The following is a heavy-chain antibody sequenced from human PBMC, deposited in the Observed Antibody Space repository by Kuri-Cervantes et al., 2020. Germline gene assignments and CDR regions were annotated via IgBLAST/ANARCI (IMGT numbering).Heavy chain of an antibody. V-gene: IGHV4-59*13. Sequence: SETLSLTCAVYGGSFSGYYWSWIRQPPGKGLEWIAYIYSSGSTNYNPSLKSRVTISVDTSKNQFSLKLSFVTAADTAVYYCARDHYDYVWGSYRQEYNWFDPWGQGTLVTVSS. CDR2: IYSSGST. CDR1: GGSFSGYY. CDR3: ARDHYDYVWGSYRQEYNWFDP. D-gene: IGHD3-16*02. J-gene: IGHJ5*02.